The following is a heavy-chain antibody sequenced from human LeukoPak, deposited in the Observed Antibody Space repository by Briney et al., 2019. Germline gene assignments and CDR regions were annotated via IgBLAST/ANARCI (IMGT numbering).Heavy chain of an antibody. CDR2: MYYSGGT. Sequence: SETLSLTCTVSGGSIRSHHWSWIRQSPGKGLEWIGYMYYSGGTNSNPSLESRVTISVDTSMNQISLKLSSVTAADTAVDYCARGNMVRIGTIYYMDVWGKGTTVTVSS. J-gene: IGHJ6*03. CDR3: ARGNMVRIGTIYYMDV. CDR1: GGSIRSHH. V-gene: IGHV4-59*11. D-gene: IGHD4/OR15-4a*01.